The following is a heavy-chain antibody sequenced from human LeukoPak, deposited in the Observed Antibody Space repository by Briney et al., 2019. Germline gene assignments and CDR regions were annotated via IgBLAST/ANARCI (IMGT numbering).Heavy chain of an antibody. CDR1: GFTFSSYA. Sequence: GGSLRLSCAASGFTFSSYAMHWVRQAPGKGLEWVAVISYDGSNKYYADSVKGRFTISRDNSKNTLYLQMNSLRAEDTAVYYCARYYDSWSGFDYWGQGTLVTVSS. J-gene: IGHJ4*02. CDR2: ISYDGSNK. CDR3: ARYYDSWSGFDY. D-gene: IGHD3-3*01. V-gene: IGHV3-30-3*01.